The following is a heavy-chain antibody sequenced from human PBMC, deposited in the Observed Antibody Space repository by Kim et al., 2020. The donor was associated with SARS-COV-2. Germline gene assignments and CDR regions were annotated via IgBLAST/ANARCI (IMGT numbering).Heavy chain of an antibody. CDR3: ARDRRRRDDYGDYYFDY. V-gene: IGHV1-69*13. J-gene: IGHJ4*02. CDR1: GGTFSSYA. Sequence: SVKVSCKASGGTFSSYAISWVRQAPGQGLEWMGGIIPIFGTANYAQKFQGRVTITADESTSTAYMELSSLRSEDTAVYYCARDRRRRDDYGDYYFDYWGQGTLVTVSS. CDR2: IIPIFGTA. D-gene: IGHD4-17*01.